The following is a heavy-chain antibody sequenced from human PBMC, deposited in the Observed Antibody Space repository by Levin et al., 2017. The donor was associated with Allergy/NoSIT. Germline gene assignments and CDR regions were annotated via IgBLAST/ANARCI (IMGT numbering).Heavy chain of an antibody. J-gene: IGHJ5*02. CDR2: IYTSGST. V-gene: IGHV4-4*07. CDR1: GGSISSYY. Sequence: SETLSLTCTVSGGSISSYYWSWIRQPAGKGLEWIGRIYTSGSTNYNPSLKSRVTMSVDTSKNQFSLKLSPVTAADTAVYYCARDQTAAAVPNWFDPWGQGTLVTVSS. D-gene: IGHD6-13*01. CDR3: ARDQTAAAVPNWFDP.